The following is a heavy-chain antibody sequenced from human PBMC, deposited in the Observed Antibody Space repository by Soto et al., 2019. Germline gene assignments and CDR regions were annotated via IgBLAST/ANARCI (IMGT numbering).Heavy chain of an antibody. V-gene: IGHV4-59*01. Sequence: PSETLSLTCTVSGVSISSYYWSWIRQPPGKGLEWIGYIYYSGSTNYNPSLKSRVTISVDTSKNQFSLKLSSVTAADTAVYYSARHVDTAMVDFDYWGQGTLVTVSS. CDR3: ARHVDTAMVDFDY. D-gene: IGHD5-18*01. CDR2: IYYSGST. CDR1: GVSISSYY. J-gene: IGHJ4*02.